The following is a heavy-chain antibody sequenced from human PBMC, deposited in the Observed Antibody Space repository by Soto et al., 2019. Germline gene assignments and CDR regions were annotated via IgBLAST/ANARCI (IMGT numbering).Heavy chain of an antibody. Sequence: QVQLVESGGGLVKPGGSLRLSCAASGFTFSDYYMSWIRQAPGKGLERVSYISSSGSTIYYPDSVKGPFTISRDNAKNSLYLQMNSLSAEDTAVYYCARTMVRGVITLQPYYYMDVWGKGTTVTVSS. CDR1: GFTFSDYY. CDR3: ARTMVRGVITLQPYYYMDV. D-gene: IGHD3-10*01. CDR2: ISSSGSTI. V-gene: IGHV3-11*01. J-gene: IGHJ6*03.